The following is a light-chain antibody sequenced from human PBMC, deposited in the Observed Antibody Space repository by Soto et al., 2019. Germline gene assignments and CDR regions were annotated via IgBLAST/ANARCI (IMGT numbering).Light chain of an antibody. J-gene: IGKJ4*01. Sequence: ENVLTQSPGRLSLSPGERATLSCRASQSVARSSIAWYQQKVGQPPMFLIYGASGRATGFPDRISGSGSGTVFTRTIARVEAEDFAVYHCQQYATSPLTFGGGTTLEIK. CDR1: QSVARSS. CDR3: QQYATSPLT. CDR2: GAS. V-gene: IGKV3-20*01.